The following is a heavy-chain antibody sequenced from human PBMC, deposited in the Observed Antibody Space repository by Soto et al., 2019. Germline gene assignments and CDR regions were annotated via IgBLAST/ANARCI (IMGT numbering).Heavy chain of an antibody. CDR1: GFTVSGNY. D-gene: IGHD4-17*01. V-gene: IGHV3-53*01. CDR3: ARADLYGDIHCDY. CDR2: IYSGGST. Sequence: EVQLVESGGGLIQPGGSLRLSCAASGFTVSGNYMSWVRQAPGKGLDWVSVIYSGGSTYYADSMKCRFTISRDNSKDTPCLQMNSPRDEDTPMYSGARADLYGDIHCDYWGHGTLVTFSS. J-gene: IGHJ4*01.